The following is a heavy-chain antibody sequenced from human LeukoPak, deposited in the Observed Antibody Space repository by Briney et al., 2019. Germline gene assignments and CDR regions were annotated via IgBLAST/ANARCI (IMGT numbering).Heavy chain of an antibody. D-gene: IGHD5-12*01. CDR1: AGTFISSSQD. J-gene: IGHJ5*01. CDR3: VRHDGRGGATMGAFDS. V-gene: IGHV4-39*01. CDR2: VYYGRTT. Sequence: SETLYLTCTVSAGTFISSSQDWGWIRQSPGKGLEWIGSVYYGRTTYSNPSLDGRVTVSLDTSANQFSLQLNSVTAADTAVYYCVRHDGRGGATMGAFDSWGQGSLVTVSS.